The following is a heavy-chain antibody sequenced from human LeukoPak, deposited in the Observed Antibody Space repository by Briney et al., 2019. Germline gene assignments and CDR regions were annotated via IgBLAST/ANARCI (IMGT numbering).Heavy chain of an antibody. D-gene: IGHD3-10*01. J-gene: IGHJ4*02. CDR1: GFTFSNYA. Sequence: PGGSLRLSCAASGFTFSNYAMSWVRQAPGKGLEWVSAISGRGGSTYYADSVKGRFTISRDNSKKTLFLQMNSLRAEDTAVYYCAKDPILLWFGEPQFDYWGQGTLVTVSS. CDR2: ISGRGGST. CDR3: AKDPILLWFGEPQFDY. V-gene: IGHV3-23*01.